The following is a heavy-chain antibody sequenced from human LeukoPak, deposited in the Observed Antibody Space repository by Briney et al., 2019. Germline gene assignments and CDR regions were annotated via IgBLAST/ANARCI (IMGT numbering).Heavy chain of an antibody. D-gene: IGHD3-22*01. CDR2: ISSSSSTI. CDR1: GFIFNNYW. V-gene: IGHV3-48*04. J-gene: IGHJ1*01. Sequence: GGSLRLSCAASGFIFNNYWMSWVRQAPGKGLEWVSYISSSSSTIYYADSVKGRFTISRDNAKNSLYLQMNSLRAEDTAVYYCAIRPKGLIVVGAEYFQHWGQGTLVTVSS. CDR3: AIRPKGLIVVGAEYFQH.